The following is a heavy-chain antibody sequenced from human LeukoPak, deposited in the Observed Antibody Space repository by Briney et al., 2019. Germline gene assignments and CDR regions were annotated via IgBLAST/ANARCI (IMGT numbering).Heavy chain of an antibody. V-gene: IGHV3-49*04. CDR2: IRSKAYGGTT. Sequence: PGGSLRLSCTASGFTFGDYAMSWVRQAPGKGLEWVGFIRSKAYGGTTEYAASVKGRFTISRDDSKSIAYLQMNSLETEDTAVYYCTRAERVGAFYFDYWGQGTLVTVSS. D-gene: IGHD1-26*01. CDR1: GFTFGDYA. CDR3: TRAERVGAFYFDY. J-gene: IGHJ4*02.